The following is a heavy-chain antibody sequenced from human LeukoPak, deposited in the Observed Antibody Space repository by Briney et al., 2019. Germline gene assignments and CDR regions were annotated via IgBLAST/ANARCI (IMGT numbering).Heavy chain of an antibody. CDR3: ARGPPNWGYDY. D-gene: IGHD7-27*01. CDR1: GYTFTSYD. CDR2: MSPNSGDT. J-gene: IGHJ4*02. V-gene: IGHV1-8*01. Sequence: ASVKVSCKAFGYTFTSYDFNWVRQATGQRPEWMGWMSPNSGDTGYAQKFQDRVTMTRNTSISTAYMELSSLRSDDTAVYYCARGPPNWGYDYWGPGTLVTVSS.